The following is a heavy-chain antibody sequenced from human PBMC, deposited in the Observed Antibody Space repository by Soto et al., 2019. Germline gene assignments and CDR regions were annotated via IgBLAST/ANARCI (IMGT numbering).Heavy chain of an antibody. CDR1: GGSVSSGSYY. Sequence: SETLSLTCTVSGGSVSSGSYYWSWIRQPPGKGLEWIGYIYYSGSTNYNPSLKSRVTISVDTSKNQFSLKLSSVTAAHTAVYYCARRPRAAPYYYYYYGMDVWGQGTTVTVSS. D-gene: IGHD2-15*01. J-gene: IGHJ6*02. V-gene: IGHV4-61*01. CDR3: ARRPRAAPYYYYYYGMDV. CDR2: IYYSGST.